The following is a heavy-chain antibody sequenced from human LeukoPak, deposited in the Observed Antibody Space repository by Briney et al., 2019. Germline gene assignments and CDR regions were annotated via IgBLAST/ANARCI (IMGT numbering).Heavy chain of an antibody. CDR1: GFTFSSYS. Sequence: GGSLRLSCAASGFTFSSYSMNWVRQAPGKGLEWVSSISSSSYIYYADSVKGRFTISRDNAKNSLYLQMNSLRAEDTAVYYCARHSGSSSWSWFDPWGQGTLVTVSS. CDR2: ISSSSYI. J-gene: IGHJ5*02. D-gene: IGHD6-13*01. CDR3: ARHSGSSSWSWFDP. V-gene: IGHV3-21*01.